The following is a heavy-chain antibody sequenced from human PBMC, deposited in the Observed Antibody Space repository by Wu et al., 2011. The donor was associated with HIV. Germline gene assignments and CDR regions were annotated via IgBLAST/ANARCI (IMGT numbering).Heavy chain of an antibody. J-gene: IGHJ6*02. CDR2: ISAYNGNT. V-gene: IGHV1-18*01. Sequence: QIQLVQSGAEVQKPGASVTVSCKASGYTLISYGISWVRQAPGQGLEWMGWISAYNGNTNYVQKLQGRVTMTTDTSTSTAYMELRSLRSDDTAVYYCARVDSPDYGSGSWNGMDVWGQGTTVTVSS. D-gene: IGHD3-10*01. CDR1: GYTLISYG. CDR3: ARVDSPDYGSGSWNGMDV.